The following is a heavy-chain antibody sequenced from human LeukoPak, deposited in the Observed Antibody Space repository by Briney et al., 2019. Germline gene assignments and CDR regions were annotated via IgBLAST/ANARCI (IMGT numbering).Heavy chain of an antibody. V-gene: IGHV4-34*01. D-gene: IGHD1-26*01. CDR3: ASEVGATGLDY. J-gene: IGHJ4*02. CDR2: INHSGST. CDR1: GGSFSGYY. Sequence: PSETLSLTCAVYGGSFSGYYWSWIRQPPGKGLEWIGEINHSGSTNYNPSLKSRVTISVDTSKNQFSPKLSSVTAADTAVYYCASEVGATGLDYWGQGTLVTVSS.